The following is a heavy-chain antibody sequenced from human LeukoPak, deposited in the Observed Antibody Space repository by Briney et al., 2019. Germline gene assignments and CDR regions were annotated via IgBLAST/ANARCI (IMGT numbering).Heavy chain of an antibody. V-gene: IGHV4-4*07. D-gene: IGHD6-19*01. CDR2: IYTSGST. CDR3: ARDQGTWLAVAHFDI. CDR1: GGSISSYY. Sequence: SETLSLTCTVSGGSISSYYWSWIRQPAGKGLEWTGRIYTSGSTNYNPSLKSRVTMSVDTSKNQFSLKLSSVTAADTAVYYCARDQGTWLAVAHFDIWGQGTMVTVSS. J-gene: IGHJ3*02.